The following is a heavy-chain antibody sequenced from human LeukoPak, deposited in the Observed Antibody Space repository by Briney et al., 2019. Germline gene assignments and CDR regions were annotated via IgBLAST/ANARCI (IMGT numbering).Heavy chain of an antibody. CDR1: GYTFTSYG. V-gene: IGHV1-18*01. Sequence: ASVKVSCKASGYTFTSYGISWVRQAPGQGLEWMGWISAYNGNTNYAQKLQGRVTMTTDTSTSTAYMELRSLRSDDTAVYYCATLVRGVPFGAFDIWGQGTMVTVSS. CDR3: ATLVRGVPFGAFDI. CDR2: ISAYNGNT. D-gene: IGHD3-10*01. J-gene: IGHJ3*02.